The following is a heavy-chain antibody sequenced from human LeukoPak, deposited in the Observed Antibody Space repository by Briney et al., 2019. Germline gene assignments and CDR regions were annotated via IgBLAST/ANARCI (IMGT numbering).Heavy chain of an antibody. D-gene: IGHD4-17*01. Sequence: GGSVRLSCAASGFTFSSYTMHWVRQAPGKGLEWVAFIRYDGSNKYCADSVKGRFTVSRDNSKNTLYLQMNSLRAEDTAVYYCAKDKTDFGDYSYMDVWGKGTTVTVSS. J-gene: IGHJ6*03. CDR3: AKDKTDFGDYSYMDV. CDR2: IRYDGSNK. CDR1: GFTFSSYT. V-gene: IGHV3-30*02.